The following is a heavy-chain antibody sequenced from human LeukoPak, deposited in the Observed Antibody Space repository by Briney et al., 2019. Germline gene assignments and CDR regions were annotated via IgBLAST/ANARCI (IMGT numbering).Heavy chain of an antibody. CDR1: GFTFSSYS. Sequence: GGSLRLSCAASGFTFSSYSMNWVRQAPGKGLEWVSSISSSSSYIYYADSVKGRFTISRDNAKNSLYLQMNSLRAEDTAVYCCARSYSNPDAFDIWGQGTMVTVSS. J-gene: IGHJ3*02. D-gene: IGHD2-15*01. V-gene: IGHV3-21*01. CDR2: ISSSSSYI. CDR3: ARSYSNPDAFDI.